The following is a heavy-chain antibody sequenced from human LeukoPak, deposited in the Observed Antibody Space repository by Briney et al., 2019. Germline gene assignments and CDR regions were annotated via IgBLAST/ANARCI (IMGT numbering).Heavy chain of an antibody. J-gene: IGHJ3*02. D-gene: IGHD3-10*01. Sequence: SSETLSLTCTVSGGSISSYYWSWIRQPPGKGLEWIGYIYYSGSTNYNPSLKSRVTISVDTSKNQFSLKLSSVTAADTAVYYCARDYRGYDAFDIWGQGTMVTVSS. CDR1: GGSISSYY. CDR2: IYYSGST. CDR3: ARDYRGYDAFDI. V-gene: IGHV4-59*01.